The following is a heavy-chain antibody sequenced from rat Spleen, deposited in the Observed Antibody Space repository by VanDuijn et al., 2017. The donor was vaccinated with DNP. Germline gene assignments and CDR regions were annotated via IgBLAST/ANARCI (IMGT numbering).Heavy chain of an antibody. V-gene: IGHV5-25*01. CDR1: GFTFSDQY. J-gene: IGHJ4*01. D-gene: IGHD1-6*01. CDR3: VRRGYTTDYYYAMDA. CDR2: ISSDGFTT. Sequence: EVQLVESGGGLVQPGGSLKLSCAASGFTFSDQYMAWVRQAPTEGLEWVAYISSDGFTTYYGDSVKGRFTISRDNAKSTLYLQMDSLRSEDTATYYCVRRGYTTDYYYAMDAWGQGTSVTVSS.